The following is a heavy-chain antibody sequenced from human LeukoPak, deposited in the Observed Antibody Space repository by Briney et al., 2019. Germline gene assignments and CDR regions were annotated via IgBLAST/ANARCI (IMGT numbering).Heavy chain of an antibody. Sequence: GGSLRVFCAASGFTFGDYGMSWVRQAPGKGLEWISGVDWNGGSTGYADSVKGRFTISRDNAKNSLYLQMYSLRAENTALYYCVRDRCSSTSCHDSPNWFDPWGQGTLVTVSS. J-gene: IGHJ5*02. CDR2: VDWNGGST. CDR3: VRDRCSSTSCHDSPNWFDP. CDR1: GFTFGDYG. D-gene: IGHD2-2*01. V-gene: IGHV3-20*04.